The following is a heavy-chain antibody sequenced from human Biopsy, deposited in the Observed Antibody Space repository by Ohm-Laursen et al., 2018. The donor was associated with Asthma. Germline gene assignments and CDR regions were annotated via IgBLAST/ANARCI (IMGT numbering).Heavy chain of an antibody. D-gene: IGHD4-17*01. J-gene: IGHJ4*02. CDR3: ASDFPKDYVRYNFQF. V-gene: IGHV1-24*01. CDR1: GYSLTDLS. Sequence: ASVKVSCKISGYSLTDLSMHWVRQAPGQGLEWMGGHDHEEGGTVNAWRFQGRVTMTEDTSTDTAYMELSSLSSDDTAGYYCASDFPKDYVRYNFQFWGQGTLVTVSS. CDR2: HDHEEGGT.